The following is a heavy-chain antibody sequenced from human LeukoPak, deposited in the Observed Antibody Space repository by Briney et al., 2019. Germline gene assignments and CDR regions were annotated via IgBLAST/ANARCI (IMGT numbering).Heavy chain of an antibody. CDR1: GFTFSTYA. Sequence: GGSLRLSCAASGFTFSTYAMHWVRQAPGKGLEWVAVISYDGSNKYYADSVKGRFTISRDNSKNTLYLQMNSLRAEDTAVYYCARDVSEYSSSEDFDYWGQGTLVIVSS. CDR3: ARDVSEYSSSEDFDY. D-gene: IGHD6-6*01. CDR2: ISYDGSNK. J-gene: IGHJ4*02. V-gene: IGHV3-30-3*01.